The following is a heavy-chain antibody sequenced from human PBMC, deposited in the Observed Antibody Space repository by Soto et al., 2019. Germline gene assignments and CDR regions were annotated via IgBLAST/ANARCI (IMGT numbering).Heavy chain of an antibody. CDR2: IIPIFGTA. D-gene: IGHD2-21*02. CDR1: GGTFSSYT. V-gene: IGHV1-69*06. J-gene: IGHJ3*02. CDR3: ARPLPATSDAFDI. Sequence: SVKVSCKASGGTFSSYTISWVRQAPGQGLEWMGGIIPIFGTANYAQKFQGRVTITADKSTSTAYMELSSLRSEDTAVYYCARPLPATSDAFDIWGQGTMVTVSS.